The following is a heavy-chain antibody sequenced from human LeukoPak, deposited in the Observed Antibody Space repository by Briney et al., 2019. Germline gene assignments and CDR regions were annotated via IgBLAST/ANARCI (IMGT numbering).Heavy chain of an antibody. D-gene: IGHD3-16*01. Sequence: PGGSLRLSCAASGFTFDDYAMHWVRQAPGKGLEWVSGISWNSGSIGYADSVKGRFTISRDNAKNSLYLQMNSLRAEDTAVYYCARGDLHYHDSTRRGFDIWGQGTMVTVSS. V-gene: IGHV3-9*01. J-gene: IGHJ3*02. CDR1: GFTFDDYA. CDR3: ARGDLHYHDSTRRGFDI. CDR2: ISWNSGSI.